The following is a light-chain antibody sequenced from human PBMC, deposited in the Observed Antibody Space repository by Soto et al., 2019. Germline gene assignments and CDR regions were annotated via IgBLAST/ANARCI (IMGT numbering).Light chain of an antibody. CDR1: QGISSW. Sequence: IQLTQSPSSLSASIGDRVTITCRASQGISSWLAWYQQKPGKAPKLLIYKASSLESGVPSRFSGSGSGTEFTLTISSLQPDDFATYYCQQYNSWRTFGQGTKVDIK. J-gene: IGKJ1*01. CDR3: QQYNSWRT. CDR2: KAS. V-gene: IGKV1-5*03.